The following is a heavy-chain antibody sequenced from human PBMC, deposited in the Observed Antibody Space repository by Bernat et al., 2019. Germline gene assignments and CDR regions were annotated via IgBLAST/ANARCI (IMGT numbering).Heavy chain of an antibody. Sequence: VQLLESGGGLVQPGGSLRLSCAASGFTFSSYAMHWVRQAPGKGLEWVAVISYDGSNKYYADSVKGRFTISRDNSKNTLYLQMNSLRAEDTAVYYCARFSVAGTFGFDYWGQGTLVTVSS. V-gene: IGHV3-30-3*01. CDR3: ARFSVAGTFGFDY. J-gene: IGHJ4*02. CDR2: ISYDGSNK. D-gene: IGHD6-19*01. CDR1: GFTFSSYA.